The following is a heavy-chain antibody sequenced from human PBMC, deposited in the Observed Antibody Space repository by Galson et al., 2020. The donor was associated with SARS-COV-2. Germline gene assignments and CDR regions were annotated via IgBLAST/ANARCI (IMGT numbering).Heavy chain of an antibody. CDR2: IKGDGSET. D-gene: IGHD6-19*01. CDR3: SREGWQGGD. CDR1: GFTFNDFW. Sequence: GGSLRLSCEVSGFTFNDFWMSWFRQAPGKGLEWVANIKGDGSETNYADFVTGRFSISRDNAANSLYLQMNSLRVEDSAVYYCSREGWQGGDWGQGTRVTVSS. J-gene: IGHJ4*02. V-gene: IGHV3-7*01.